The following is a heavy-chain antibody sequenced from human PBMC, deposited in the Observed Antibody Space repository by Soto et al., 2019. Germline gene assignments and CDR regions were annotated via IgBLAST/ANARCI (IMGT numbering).Heavy chain of an antibody. V-gene: IGHV1-18*01. CDR1: GYTFTNYG. CDR2: FSGYKGNT. Sequence: QVQLVQSGAEVKKPGASVQVSCKASGYTFTNYGISWVRQAPGQGLEWMGWFSGYKGNTNYAQKFQGRVIMTIDTSTSTAYLELRSLRSDDTAFYYCAREGPEHYVSEPFDFWGQGTLVTVSS. J-gene: IGHJ4*02. D-gene: IGHD3-16*01. CDR3: AREGPEHYVSEPFDF.